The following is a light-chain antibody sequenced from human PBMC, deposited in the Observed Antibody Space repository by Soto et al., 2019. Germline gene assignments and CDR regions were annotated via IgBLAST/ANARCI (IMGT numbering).Light chain of an antibody. CDR2: DVS. CDR1: SSDVGAYNF. Sequence: QSALTQPASVSGSPGQSITISCTGTSSDVGAYNFVSWYQHHPGKAPKLLIYDVSNRPSGVSDRFSGSKSGNTASLTISGLQAEDEADYYCCSYAGSSTFAVFGGGTQLTVL. V-gene: IGLV2-23*02. CDR3: CSYAGSSTFAV. J-gene: IGLJ7*01.